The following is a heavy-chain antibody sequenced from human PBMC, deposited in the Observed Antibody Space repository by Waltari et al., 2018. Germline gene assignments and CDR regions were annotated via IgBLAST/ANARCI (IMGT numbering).Heavy chain of an antibody. CDR2: INHSGST. CDR3: ARPLYYYGSGSYSV. J-gene: IGHJ4*02. D-gene: IGHD3-10*01. V-gene: IGHV4-34*01. CDR1: GGSFSGYY. Sequence: QVQLQQWGAGLLKPSETLSLTCAVYGGSFSGYYWSWIRQPPGKGLEWIGEINHSGSTNYNPSLKSRVTISVDTSKNQFSLKLSSMTAADTAVYYCARPLYYYGSGSYSVWGQGTLVTVSS.